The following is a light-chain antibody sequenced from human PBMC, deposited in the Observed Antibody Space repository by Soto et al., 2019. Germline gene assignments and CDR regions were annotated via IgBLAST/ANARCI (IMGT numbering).Light chain of an antibody. CDR2: GAS. CDR1: QTISSSD. V-gene: IGKV3-20*01. J-gene: IGKJ2*01. Sequence: EIVLTQSPGTLSLSPGERATLSCRASQTISSSDLAWYQQKPGQAPRLLIFGASSRAPDIPDRFSGSGSGTDLTLTISRLEPEDFAVYYCQLRANSPPKYTFGQGTKLEI. CDR3: QLRANSPPKYT.